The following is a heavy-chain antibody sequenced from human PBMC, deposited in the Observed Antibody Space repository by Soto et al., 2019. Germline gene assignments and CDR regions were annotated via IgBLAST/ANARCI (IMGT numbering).Heavy chain of an antibody. J-gene: IGHJ4*02. CDR3: ARHNYGSGSTYFDY. V-gene: IGHV4-61*01. D-gene: IGHD3-10*01. CDR2: IYYSGST. Sequence: SETLSLTCSVSGGSVSSGNYYWSWIRQPPGKGLEWIGYIYYSGSTYYNPSLKSRVPMSADTSKNQFSLKLNSMTAADTAVYYCARHNYGSGSTYFDYWGQGTLVTVSS. CDR1: GGSVSSGNYY.